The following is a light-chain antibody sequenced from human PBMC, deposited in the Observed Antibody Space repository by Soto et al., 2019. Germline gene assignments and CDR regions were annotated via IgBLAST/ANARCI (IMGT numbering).Light chain of an antibody. V-gene: IGKV1-39*01. J-gene: IGKJ1*01. CDR3: QQSYSST. CDR1: QSISSY. CDR2: AAS. Sequence: DIQMTQSPSSLSPSVGDRVTITCRASQSISSYLNWYQQKPGKAPKLLIYAASSLQSGVPSRFSGSGSGTDFTLTISSLQPEDFATYYCQQSYSSTFGQGTKVDIK.